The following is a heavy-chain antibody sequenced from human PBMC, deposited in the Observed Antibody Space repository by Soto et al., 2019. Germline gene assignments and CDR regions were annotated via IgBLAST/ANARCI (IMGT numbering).Heavy chain of an antibody. Sequence: SETLSLTCTVSGGSISSSSYYWGWIRQPPGKGLEWIGSIYYSGSTYYNPSLKSRVTISVDTSKNQFSLKLSAVTAADTAVYYCATSQKGYNWNYFDHWGQGALVTVSS. J-gene: IGHJ4*02. D-gene: IGHD1-20*01. CDR3: ATSQKGYNWNYFDH. CDR2: IYYSGST. CDR1: GGSISSSSYY. V-gene: IGHV4-39*01.